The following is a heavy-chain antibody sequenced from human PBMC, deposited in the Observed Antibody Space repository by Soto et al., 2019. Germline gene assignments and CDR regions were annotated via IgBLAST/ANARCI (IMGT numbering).Heavy chain of an antibody. D-gene: IGHD2-15*01. Sequence: QVQLVESGGGVVQPGRSLRLSCAASGFTFSSYGMHWVRQAPGKGLEWVAVIWYDGSNKYYADSVKGRFTISRDNSKNTLYLQMNSMRAEDTAVYYCARDKWYLAFDIWGQGTMVTVSS. J-gene: IGHJ3*02. CDR1: GFTFSSYG. CDR3: ARDKWYLAFDI. CDR2: IWYDGSNK. V-gene: IGHV3-33*01.